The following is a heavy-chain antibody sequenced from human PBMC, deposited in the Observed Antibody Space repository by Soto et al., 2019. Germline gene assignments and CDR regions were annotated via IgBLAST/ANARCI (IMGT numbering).Heavy chain of an antibody. CDR3: ARDHVDTPMTNFDY. J-gene: IGHJ4*02. Sequence: ASVKVSCRTSGYTFISYYIHWVRQAPGQGLEWMGLINPTDAYTDYAQKFQGRITLTRDTSTSIVYMELSSLRSEDTAIYYCARDHVDTPMTNFDYWGQGTLVTVSS. V-gene: IGHV1-46*01. CDR2: INPTDAYT. CDR1: GYTFISYY. D-gene: IGHD5-18*01.